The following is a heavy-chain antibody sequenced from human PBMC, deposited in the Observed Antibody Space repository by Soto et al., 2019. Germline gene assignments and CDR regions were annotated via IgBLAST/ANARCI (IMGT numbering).Heavy chain of an antibody. Sequence: TADTLSLSCAVFWGSIIKISGWSWVRQPPGKGLEWIGKIYHTGSTSYNPSLKSRVTISVDKSKNQFSLKLSSVTAADTAVYYCARGVYGDYVFDYWGQGTLVTVSS. CDR2: IYHTGST. V-gene: IGHV4-4*02. CDR3: ARGVYGDYVFDY. J-gene: IGHJ4*02. CDR1: WGSIIKISG. D-gene: IGHD4-17*01.